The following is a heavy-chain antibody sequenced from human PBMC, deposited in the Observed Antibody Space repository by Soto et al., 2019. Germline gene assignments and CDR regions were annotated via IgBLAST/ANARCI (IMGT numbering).Heavy chain of an antibody. CDR3: AREVPRSGYDTYNWFDP. J-gene: IGHJ5*02. D-gene: IGHD5-12*01. CDR2: IYYSGST. CDR1: GGSINSGGYY. Sequence: SETLYLTCTGSGGSINSGGYYWSWILQHAGNGLEWIGYIYYSGSTYYNPSLKSRVTISVDTSKNQFSLKLSSVTAADTAVYYCAREVPRSGYDTYNWFDPWGQGNLVTVSS. V-gene: IGHV4-31*03.